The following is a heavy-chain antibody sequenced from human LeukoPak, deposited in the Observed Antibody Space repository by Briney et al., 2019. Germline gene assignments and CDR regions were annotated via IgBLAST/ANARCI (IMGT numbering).Heavy chain of an antibody. CDR1: GFTFSSYS. V-gene: IGHV3-48*02. Sequence: GGSLRLSCAASGFTFSSYSMNWVRQAPGKGLEWVSYISSSSSTIYYADSVKGRFTISRDNAKNSPYLQMNSLRDEDTAVYYCASNAGYSGYDYRDAFDIWGQGTMVTVSS. D-gene: IGHD5-12*01. CDR2: ISSSSSTI. J-gene: IGHJ3*02. CDR3: ASNAGYSGYDYRDAFDI.